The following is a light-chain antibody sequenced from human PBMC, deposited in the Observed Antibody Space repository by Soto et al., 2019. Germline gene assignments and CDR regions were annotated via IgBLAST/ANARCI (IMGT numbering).Light chain of an antibody. Sequence: EILMTQSPGTLSVSPGERATLSCRASQSVSSNLAWYQQKPGQAPRLLISGASTRATGLPARFSGSGSGTEFTLTISSLQSEDFGVYYCQQYNNSPFTFGGGTKVEIK. CDR3: QQYNNSPFT. CDR1: QSVSSN. J-gene: IGKJ4*01. CDR2: GAS. V-gene: IGKV3-15*01.